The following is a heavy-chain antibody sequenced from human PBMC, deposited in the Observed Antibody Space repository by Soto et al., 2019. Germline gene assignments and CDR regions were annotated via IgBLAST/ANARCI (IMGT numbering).Heavy chain of an antibody. CDR3: ASHWGQAKRYYYYGMDV. CDR2: MNPNNGNT. J-gene: IGHJ6*02. V-gene: IGHV1-8*01. CDR1: AYTFTSYD. D-gene: IGHD7-27*01. Sequence: ASVKVSCKAAAYTFTSYDINWVRQATGQDFEWMGWMNPNNGNTAYAQKFQGRVTMTRDTSKSTAFMELSSLTSEDTAVYYCASHWGQAKRYYYYGMDVWGQGTTVTVSS.